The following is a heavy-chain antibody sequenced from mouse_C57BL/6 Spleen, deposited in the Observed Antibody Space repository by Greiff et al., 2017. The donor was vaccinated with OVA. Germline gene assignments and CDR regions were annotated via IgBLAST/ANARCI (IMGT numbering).Heavy chain of an antibody. J-gene: IGHJ2*01. Sequence: QVQLQQSGPELVKPGASVKISCKASGYAFSSSWMNWVKQRPGKGLEWIGRIYPGDGDTNYNGKFKGKATLTADKSSSTAYMQLSSLTSEDSAVYFCARLYYGSSYDFDYWGQGTTLTVSS. D-gene: IGHD1-1*01. CDR3: ARLYYGSSYDFDY. CDR1: GYAFSSSW. V-gene: IGHV1-82*01. CDR2: IYPGDGDT.